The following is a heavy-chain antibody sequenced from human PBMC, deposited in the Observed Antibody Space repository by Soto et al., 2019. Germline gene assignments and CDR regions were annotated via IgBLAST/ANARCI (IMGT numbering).Heavy chain of an antibody. Sequence: QLLESGGGLVQPGGSQRLSCAASGFAFNKYVMTWVRQPPGKGLEWVSGITGGGETTYYAESVKGRFTISRDNSKNTLLLKMKSLRADDTAVYFCAKDQSRGTTLSYPDCWGQGTRVIVPP. D-gene: IGHD3-16*01. CDR2: ITGGGETT. CDR1: GFAFNKYV. CDR3: AKDQSRGTTLSYPDC. J-gene: IGHJ4*02. V-gene: IGHV3-23*01.